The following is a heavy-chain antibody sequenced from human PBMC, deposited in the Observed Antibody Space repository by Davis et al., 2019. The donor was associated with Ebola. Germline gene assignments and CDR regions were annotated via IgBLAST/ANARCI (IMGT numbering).Heavy chain of an antibody. J-gene: IGHJ4*02. CDR3: ASLAIRLLDY. CDR1: GFSFSSYW. D-gene: IGHD5-12*01. V-gene: IGHV3-74*03. CDR2: INSDGSST. Sequence: GESLKISCAASGFSFSSYWMYWVRQAPGKGLVWVSRINSDGSSTTYADSVKGQFTISRDNAKNTLYLQMNSLRAEDTAVYYCASLAIRLLDYWGQGTQVTVSS.